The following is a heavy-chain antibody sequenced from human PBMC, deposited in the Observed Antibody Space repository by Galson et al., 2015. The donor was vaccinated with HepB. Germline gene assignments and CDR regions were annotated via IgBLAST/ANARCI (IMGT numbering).Heavy chain of an antibody. CDR3: ARSPVNIVGATTRFDY. D-gene: IGHD1-26*01. CDR2: INAGNGNT. Sequence: SVKVSCKASGYTFTSYAMHWVRQAPGQRLEWMGWINAGNGNTKYSQKFQGRVTITRDTSASTAYMELSSLRSEDTAVYYCARSPVNIVGATTRFDYWGQGTLVTVSS. CDR1: GYTFTSYA. J-gene: IGHJ4*02. V-gene: IGHV1-3*01.